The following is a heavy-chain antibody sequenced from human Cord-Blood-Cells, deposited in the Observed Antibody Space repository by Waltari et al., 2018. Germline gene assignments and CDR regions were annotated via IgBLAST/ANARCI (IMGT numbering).Heavy chain of an antibody. D-gene: IGHD3-16*01. J-gene: IGHJ4*02. CDR3: ARRAFAVYYFDY. V-gene: IGHV4-34*01. CDR2: INHSGST. Sequence: RQAPGKGLEWIGEINHSGSTNYNPSLKSRVTISVDTAKNQFSLKLSSVTAADTAVYYCARRAFAVYYFDYWGQGTLVTVSS.